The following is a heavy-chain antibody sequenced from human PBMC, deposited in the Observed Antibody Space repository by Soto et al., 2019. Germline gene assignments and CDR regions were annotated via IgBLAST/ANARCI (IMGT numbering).Heavy chain of an antibody. CDR3: AKRGYSGYDLDY. CDR2: LSSDGGNK. Sequence: QMQLVESGGGVVQPGRSLRLSCVASGFTFSHYGMHWVRQSPGKGLEWVATLSSDGGNKYHADSVMGRFTISRDNSKNTLYLQMNSLRVEDTALYYCAKRGYSGYDLDYWGQGTLVTVSS. V-gene: IGHV3-30*18. D-gene: IGHD5-12*01. CDR1: GFTFSHYG. J-gene: IGHJ4*02.